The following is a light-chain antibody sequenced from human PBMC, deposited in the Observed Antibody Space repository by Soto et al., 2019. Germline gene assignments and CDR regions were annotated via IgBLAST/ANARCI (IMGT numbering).Light chain of an antibody. Sequence: DIQMTQSPSNGAASVLDIVTITFLSSQTINSWLAWYQQKPVKVPKVLIFDASSLKTGVPSRFSGSGSGTEFTLTISNLQPDDFATYYCQQYDSYSSGPFGQGTKVDI. V-gene: IGKV1-5*01. CDR2: DAS. J-gene: IGKJ1*01. CDR1: QTINSW. CDR3: QQYDSYSSGP.